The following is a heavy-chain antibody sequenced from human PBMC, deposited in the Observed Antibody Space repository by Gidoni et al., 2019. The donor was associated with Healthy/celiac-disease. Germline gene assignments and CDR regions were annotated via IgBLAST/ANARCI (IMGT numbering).Heavy chain of an antibody. CDR2: IYHSGST. CDR1: GYAISIGYY. V-gene: IGHV4-38-2*01. Sequence: QVQLQESGPGPAKPSKTLYLTCAASGYAISIGYYWGWIRQPPGKGLEWLESIYHSGSTSYTPSIKSRVTISVDTSNNQLSLKLGSVTAEDTAVYYCARQYNWNAFDKYYSYGMDVWGQGTTVTVSS. CDR3: ARQYNWNAFDKYYSYGMDV. J-gene: IGHJ6*02. D-gene: IGHD1-20*01.